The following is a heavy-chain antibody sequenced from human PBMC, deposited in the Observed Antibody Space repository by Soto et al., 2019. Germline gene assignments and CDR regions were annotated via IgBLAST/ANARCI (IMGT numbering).Heavy chain of an antibody. Sequence: QVQLVESGGGVVQPGRSLRLSCAASGFTFSSYAMHWVRQAPGKGLEWVAVISYDGSNKYYADSVKGRFTISRDNSKNTLYLQMNSLRAEDTAVYYCARERVGSGWVHAFDIWGQGTMVTVSS. J-gene: IGHJ3*02. CDR2: ISYDGSNK. V-gene: IGHV3-30-3*01. CDR3: ARERVGSGWVHAFDI. D-gene: IGHD6-19*01. CDR1: GFTFSSYA.